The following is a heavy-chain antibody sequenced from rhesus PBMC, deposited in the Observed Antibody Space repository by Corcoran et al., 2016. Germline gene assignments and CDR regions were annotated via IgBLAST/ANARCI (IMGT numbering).Heavy chain of an antibody. CDR2: IGGSSCST. D-gene: IGHD1-44*01. J-gene: IGHJ4*01. CDR3: AREYNTFDY. V-gene: IGHV4-127*01. Sequence: QVQLQESGPGLVKPSETLSLTCAVSGYSISSGYGWSWILQPPGKGLEWIGYIGGSSCSTNYNPALKSRVTISKDTSKNQFSLKLSSVTAADTAVYYCAREYNTFDYWGQGVLVTFSS. CDR1: GYSISSGYG.